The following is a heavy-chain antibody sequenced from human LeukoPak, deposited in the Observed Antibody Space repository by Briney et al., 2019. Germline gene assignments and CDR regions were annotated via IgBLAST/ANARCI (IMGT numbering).Heavy chain of an antibody. CDR3: ARATFGGVIVTVFDY. CDR1: GGTFSSYA. V-gene: IGHV1-69*13. CDR2: IIPIFGTA. D-gene: IGHD3-16*02. Sequence: SVKVSCKASGGTFSSYAISWVRQAPGQGLEWMGGIIPIFGTANYAQKFQGRVTITADESTSTAYMELSSLRSEDTAVYYCARATFGGVIVTVFDYWGQGTLVTVSS. J-gene: IGHJ4*02.